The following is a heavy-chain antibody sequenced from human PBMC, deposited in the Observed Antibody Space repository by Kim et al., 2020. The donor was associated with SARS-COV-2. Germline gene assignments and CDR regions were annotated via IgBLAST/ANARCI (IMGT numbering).Heavy chain of an antibody. V-gene: IGHV1-18*01. J-gene: IGHJ4*02. CDR1: GYTFTSYG. D-gene: IGHD6-13*01. CDR2: ISAYNGNT. Sequence: ASVKVSCKASGYTFTSYGISWVRQAPGQGLEWMGWISAYNGNTNYAQKLQGRVTMTTDTSTSTAYMELRSLRSDDTAVYYCARDRPIIAAAGTRRFSIDYWGQGTLVTVSS. CDR3: ARDRPIIAAAGTRRFSIDY.